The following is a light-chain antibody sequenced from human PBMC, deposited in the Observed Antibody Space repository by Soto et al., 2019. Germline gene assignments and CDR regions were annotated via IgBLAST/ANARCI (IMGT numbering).Light chain of an antibody. CDR1: QSISIW. Sequence: DIPMTQSPSTLSASVGDRVTITCRASQSISIWLAWYQQKPGRAPKLLIHTASNLERGVPSRFSGSGSGTEFTLTISSLQPDDFATYYCQQHNSYPRTFGQGTKVEIK. CDR3: QQHNSYPRT. J-gene: IGKJ1*01. V-gene: IGKV1-5*03. CDR2: TAS.